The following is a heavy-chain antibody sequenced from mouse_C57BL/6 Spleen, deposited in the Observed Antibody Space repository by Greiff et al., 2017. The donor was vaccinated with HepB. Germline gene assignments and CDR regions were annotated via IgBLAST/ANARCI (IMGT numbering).Heavy chain of an antibody. CDR2: ISSGGSYT. J-gene: IGHJ4*01. V-gene: IGHV5-6*02. D-gene: IGHD1-1*01. CDR1: GFTFSSYG. CDR3: ASTVVAMDY. Sequence: EVKLVESGGDLVKPGGSLKLSCAASGFTFSSYGMSWVRQTPDKRLEWVATISSGGSYTYYPDSVQGRFTISRDNAKNTLYLQMSSLKSEDTAMYYCASTVVAMDYWGQGTSVTVSS.